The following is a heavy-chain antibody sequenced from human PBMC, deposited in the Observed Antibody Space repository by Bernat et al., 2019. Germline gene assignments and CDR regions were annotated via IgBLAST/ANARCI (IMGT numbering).Heavy chain of an antibody. D-gene: IGHD1-26*01. CDR3: ARGLGIVGATTRWHFAC. V-gene: IGHV4-34*01. CDR1: GGSFSGYY. CDR2: INHSGST. Sequence: QVQLQQWGAGLLKPSETLSLTCAVYGGSFSGYYWSWIRQPPGKGLEWIGEINHSGSTNYNPSLKSRVTISVDTSKNQFSLKLSSVTAADTAVYYCARGLGIVGATTRWHFACGGQGPLVTVSS. J-gene: IGHJ4*02.